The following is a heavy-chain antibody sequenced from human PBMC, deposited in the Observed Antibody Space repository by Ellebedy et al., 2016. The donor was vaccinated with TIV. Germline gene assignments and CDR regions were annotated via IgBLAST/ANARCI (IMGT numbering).Heavy chain of an antibody. J-gene: IGHJ4*02. V-gene: IGHV5-51*01. CDR3: ARHQTVATYYFDY. D-gene: IGHD5-12*01. Sequence: GESLKISCKGSGYSFTSYWIGWVRQMPGKGLEWMGVIYPGDSNTKYSPSFQGQVTISADKSISTAYLQWSSLKAPDTAMYYCARHQTVATYYFDYWGQGTLVTVSS. CDR1: GYSFTSYW. CDR2: IYPGDSNT.